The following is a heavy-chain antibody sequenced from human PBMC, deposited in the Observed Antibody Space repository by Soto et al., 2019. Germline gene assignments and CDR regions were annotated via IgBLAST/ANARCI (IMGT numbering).Heavy chain of an antibody. D-gene: IGHD3-10*01. V-gene: IGHV4-59*01. J-gene: IGHJ4*02. CDR3: ATDFGGDYFDY. CDR1: GGSISSYY. Sequence: SETLALAGSVSGGSISSYYLSGSRQPPGKGLEWIGYSYYSGITNYNPPIKSRVPISVDTSKNQCSLELSSVTAADTAVYYCATDFGGDYFDYSGQGTLVTVSS. CDR2: SYYSGIT.